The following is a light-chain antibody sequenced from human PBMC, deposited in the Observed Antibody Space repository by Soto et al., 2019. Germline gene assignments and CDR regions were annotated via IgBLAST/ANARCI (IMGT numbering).Light chain of an antibody. Sequence: EIVLTQSPGTLSLSPGERATLSCRASQSVGSTYLAWYQQKPGQAPRPLIYGTSNRATGIPDRFSGSGSATDFTLTISRLEPEDFAVYYCQQYGDSPPYTFGQGTKLEIK. V-gene: IGKV3-20*01. CDR2: GTS. CDR1: QSVGSTY. CDR3: QQYGDSPPYT. J-gene: IGKJ2*01.